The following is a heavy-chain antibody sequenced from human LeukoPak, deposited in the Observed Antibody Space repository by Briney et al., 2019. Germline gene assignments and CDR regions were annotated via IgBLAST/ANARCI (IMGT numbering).Heavy chain of an antibody. J-gene: IGHJ4*02. CDR2: ISGSGGRT. V-gene: IGHV3-23*01. D-gene: IGHD3-22*01. CDR3: AKRGVVIRVILVGFHKEAYYFDS. CDR1: VITVSNYV. Sequence: GGSLRVSRAVSVITVSNYVMSWVRQAPGRGLEWVAGISGSGGRTHYADSVKGRFTISRDNPRNTLYLQMNSLRPEDTAEYFCAKRGVVIRVILVGFHKEAYYFDSWGQGALVTVSS.